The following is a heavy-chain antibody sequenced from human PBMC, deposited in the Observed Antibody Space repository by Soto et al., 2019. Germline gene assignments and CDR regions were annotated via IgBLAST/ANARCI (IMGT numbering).Heavy chain of an antibody. Sequence: SVKVSCKASGYTFTSYGISWVRQAPGQGLEWMGWISAYNGNTNYAQKLQGRVTMTADTSTSTAYMELRSLRSDDTAVYYCAREKVEMATIIDYFDHWGQGTLVTVSS. V-gene: IGHV1-18*01. CDR1: GYTFTSYG. CDR3: AREKVEMATIIDYFDH. J-gene: IGHJ4*02. CDR2: ISAYNGNT. D-gene: IGHD5-12*01.